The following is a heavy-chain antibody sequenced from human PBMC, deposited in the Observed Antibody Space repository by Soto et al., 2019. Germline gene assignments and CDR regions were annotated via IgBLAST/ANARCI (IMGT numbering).Heavy chain of an antibody. V-gene: IGHV4-39*01. D-gene: IGHD2-21*02. J-gene: IGHJ4*02. CDR2: IYYSGST. CDR3: ARQRTSVVTQAYFDS. CDR1: GDSINNRSYY. Sequence: SETLSLTCTVTGDSINNRSYYWGWIRQPPGKGLEWIGSIYYSGSTYNNPSLKSRVSMSVDPSKNQFSLKLRSVTAADTALYYCARQRTSVVTQAYFDSWGQGSLVTVSS.